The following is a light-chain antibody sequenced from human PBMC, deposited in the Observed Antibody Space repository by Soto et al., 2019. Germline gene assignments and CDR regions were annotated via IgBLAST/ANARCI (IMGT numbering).Light chain of an antibody. CDR1: QGIRND. CDR2: DAS. V-gene: IGKV1-13*02. CDR3: QQYNSYSKT. J-gene: IGKJ1*01. Sequence: AIQMTQSPSSQTASVGDRVNITCRASQGIRNDLGWFQLKPGKAPKLLIYDASSLESGVPSRFSGSGSGTEFTLTISSLQPDDFATYYCQQYNSYSKTFGQGTKVDIK.